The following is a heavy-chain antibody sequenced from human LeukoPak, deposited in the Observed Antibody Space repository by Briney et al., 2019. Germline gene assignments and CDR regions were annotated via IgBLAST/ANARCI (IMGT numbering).Heavy chain of an antibody. CDR2: IYPGDSDT. CDR3: ARSSVEVAIQIDY. D-gene: IGHD2-15*01. J-gene: IGHJ4*02. V-gene: IGHV5-51*01. CDR1: GYNFTNFW. Sequence: GESLKISCKGSGYNFTNFWIGWVRQMPGKGLEWMGIIYPGDSDTRYSPSFQGQVTISADKSISTAYLQWSSLKASDTGMYYCARSSVEVAIQIDYWGQGTLVTVSS.